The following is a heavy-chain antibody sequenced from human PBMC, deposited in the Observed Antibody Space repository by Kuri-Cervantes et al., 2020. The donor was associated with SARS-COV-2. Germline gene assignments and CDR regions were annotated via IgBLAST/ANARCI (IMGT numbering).Heavy chain of an antibody. CDR1: GFTFSDHY. CDR3: AKDNGSSWPYYFDC. J-gene: IGHJ4*02. D-gene: IGHD6-13*01. Sequence: GGSLRLSCAASGFTFSDHYMDWVRQAPGPGLEWVSAISGSGGSTYYADSVKGRFTIYRDNSKNTLYLQMNSLRAEVTSVYYCAKDNGSSWPYYFDCWGQGTLVTVSS. CDR2: ISGSGGST. V-gene: IGHV3-23*01.